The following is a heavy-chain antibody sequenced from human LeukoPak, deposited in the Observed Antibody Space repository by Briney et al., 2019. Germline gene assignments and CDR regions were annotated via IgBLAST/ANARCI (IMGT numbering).Heavy chain of an antibody. D-gene: IGHD2-15*01. CDR3: ARGIGYCSGGSCYFKEDYYYGMDV. CDR1: GFTFNIYG. CDR2: IWYDGSNK. Sequence: GGPLTLSCAASGFTFNIYGMHWVRQAPGKGREWVAVIWYDGSNKYYADSVKGRFTISRDNSKNTLYLQMNSLRAEDTAVYYCARGIGYCSGGSCYFKEDYYYGMDVWGEGTTVTVSS. V-gene: IGHV3-33*01. J-gene: IGHJ6*04.